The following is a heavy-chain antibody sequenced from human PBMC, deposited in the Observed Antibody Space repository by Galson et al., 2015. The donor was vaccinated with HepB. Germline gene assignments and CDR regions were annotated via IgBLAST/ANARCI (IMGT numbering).Heavy chain of an antibody. CDR1: GYTFTSYA. CDR2: INTNTGNP. Sequence: SVKVSCKASGYTFTSYAMNWVRQAPGQGLEWMGWINTNTGNPTYAQGFTGRFVFSLDTSVSTAYLQISSLKAEDTAVYYCASSPPTIRDYYYYGMDVWGQGTTVTVSS. CDR3: ASSPPTIRDYYYYGMDV. J-gene: IGHJ6*02. V-gene: IGHV7-4-1*02.